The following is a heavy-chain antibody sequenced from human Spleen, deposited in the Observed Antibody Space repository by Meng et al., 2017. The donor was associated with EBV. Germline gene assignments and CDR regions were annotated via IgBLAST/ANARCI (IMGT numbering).Heavy chain of an antibody. J-gene: IGHJ4*02. Sequence: QVHVVQTGAEVKKPAAAVKVSCKASGYIFTSHYIHWVRQAPGQGLEWMGIVNAGGDNKWYAQKFQGRVTLTRDTSTSTVYMELSSLRSDDTAVYYCARDVSNSYTWWALDYWGQGTLVTVSS. V-gene: IGHV1-46*01. CDR2: VNAGGDNK. CDR1: GYIFTSHY. CDR3: ARDVSNSYTWWALDY. D-gene: IGHD3-16*02.